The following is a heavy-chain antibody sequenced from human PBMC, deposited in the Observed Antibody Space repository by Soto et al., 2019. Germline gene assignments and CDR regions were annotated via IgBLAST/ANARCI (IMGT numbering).Heavy chain of an antibody. Sequence: PGGSLRLSCAASGFTFDDYAMHWVRQAPGKGLEWVSGISWNSGSIGYADSVKGRFTISRDNAKNSLYLQMNSLRAEDTALYYCAKDAGGGGSYGNAFDIWGQGTMVTVSS. CDR2: ISWNSGSI. J-gene: IGHJ3*02. D-gene: IGHD1-26*01. V-gene: IGHV3-9*01. CDR1: GFTFDDYA. CDR3: AKDAGGGGSYGNAFDI.